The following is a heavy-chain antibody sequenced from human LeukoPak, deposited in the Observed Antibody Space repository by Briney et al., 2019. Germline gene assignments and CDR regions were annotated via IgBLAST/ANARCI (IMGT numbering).Heavy chain of an antibody. J-gene: IGHJ4*02. CDR3: AKARYSGSSGLDY. Sequence: GGSLRLSCTASGFTFSSYWMRWVRQAPGKGLEWVANIKEDGSEKHYVDSVKGRLTISRDNSKNTLYLQMDSLRAEDTAVYYCAKARYSGSSGLDYWGQGTLVTVSS. CDR1: GFTFSSYW. V-gene: IGHV3-7*03. CDR2: IKEDGSEK. D-gene: IGHD1-26*01.